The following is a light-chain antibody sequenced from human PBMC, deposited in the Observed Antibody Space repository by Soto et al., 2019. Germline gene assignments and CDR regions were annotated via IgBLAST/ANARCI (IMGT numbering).Light chain of an antibody. J-gene: IGKJ1*01. CDR2: GAS. CDR3: QQYNNWPPGT. CDR1: QSVSSN. V-gene: IGKV3-15*01. Sequence: EIVMTQSPATLSVSPGERATLSCRASQSVSSNLAWYQQKPGQAPRLLIYGASTRATGIPARFSGSGSGAEFTLTISRLQSEYFAVYYCQQYNNWPPGTFGQGTKVEIE.